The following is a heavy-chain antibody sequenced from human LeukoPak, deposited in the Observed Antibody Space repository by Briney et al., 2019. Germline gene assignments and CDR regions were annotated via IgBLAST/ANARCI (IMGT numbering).Heavy chain of an antibody. Sequence: GGSLRLSCSASGFTFSSYPMSWVRQTPGKGLEWVSAISGSGADTYYVDSVKGRFTVSRDNSKNTLHLQMNSLRAEDTAEYYCAKGSHSSGWYTLDYWGQGTLVTASS. CDR2: ISGSGADT. J-gene: IGHJ4*02. D-gene: IGHD6-19*01. V-gene: IGHV3-23*01. CDR1: GFTFSSYP. CDR3: AKGSHSSGWYTLDY.